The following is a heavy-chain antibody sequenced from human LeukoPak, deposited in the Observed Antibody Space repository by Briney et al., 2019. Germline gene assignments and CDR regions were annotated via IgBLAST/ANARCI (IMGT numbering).Heavy chain of an antibody. CDR3: ARTGKPANYYFDY. V-gene: IGHV4-34*01. CDR2: INHSGST. D-gene: IGHD2-15*01. J-gene: IGHJ4*02. Sequence: SETLSLTCAVYGGSSSGYYWSWIRQPPGKGLEWIGEINHSGSTNYNPSLKSRVTISVDTSKNQFSLKLSSVTAADTAVYYCARTGKPANYYFDYWSQGTLVTVSS. CDR1: GGSSSGYY.